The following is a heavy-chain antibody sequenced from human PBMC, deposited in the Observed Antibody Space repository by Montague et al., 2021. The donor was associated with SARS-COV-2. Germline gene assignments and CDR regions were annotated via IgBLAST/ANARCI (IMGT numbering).Heavy chain of an antibody. CDR1: GGSISSYY. D-gene: IGHD3-10*01. CDR3: ARVKGGYYYGLGVSAHFDY. J-gene: IGHJ4*02. Sequence: SETLSLTCTVSGGSISSYYWSWIRQPPGKGLEWIGYINYSGSTNYNPSLKSRVTISVDTSKNQFSLKLSSVTAADTAADYCARVKGGYYYGLGVSAHFDYWGQGTLVTVSS. V-gene: IGHV4-59*01. CDR2: INYSGST.